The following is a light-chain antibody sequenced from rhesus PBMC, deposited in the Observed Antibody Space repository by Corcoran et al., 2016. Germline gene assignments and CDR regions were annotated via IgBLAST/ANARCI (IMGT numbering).Light chain of an antibody. J-gene: IGKJ4*01. CDR2: GAF. Sequence: EIVMTQSPATLSLSPGERATLSCRASHIVSSNLAWYQQKPGQAPRPLIYGAFSRATGIPDKFICSGSGADFTRTISRLEPEDVAGYDSLQHSNWPLTFGGGTKVELK. V-gene: IGKV3-24*01. CDR1: HIVSSN. CDR3: LQHSNWPLT.